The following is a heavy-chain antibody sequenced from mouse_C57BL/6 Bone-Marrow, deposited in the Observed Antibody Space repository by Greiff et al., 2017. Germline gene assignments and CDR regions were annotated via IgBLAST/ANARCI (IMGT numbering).Heavy chain of an antibody. D-gene: IGHD1-1*01. J-gene: IGHJ3*01. CDR2: IDPSDSYT. CDR3: ARGYYGSSYRFLY. CDR1: GYTFTSYW. Sequence: QVQLQQPGAELVMPGASVKLSCKASGYTFTSYWMHWVKQRPGPGLEWIGEIDPSDSYTNYNQKFKGKSTLTVDKSSSTAYMQLSSLTSEDSAVYYCARGYYGSSYRFLYWGQGTLVTVSA. V-gene: IGHV1-69*01.